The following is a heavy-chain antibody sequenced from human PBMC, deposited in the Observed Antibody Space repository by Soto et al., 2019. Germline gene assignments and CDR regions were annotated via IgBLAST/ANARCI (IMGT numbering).Heavy chain of an antibody. J-gene: IGHJ4*02. Sequence: GGSLRLSCAASGFTFSSYGVHWVRQAPGKGLEWVAVISYDDRNKYYADSVKGRFTISRDNSKNTLYLQMNSLRAEDTAVYYCANLGGGYCTSTDCPDYWGQGTLVTVSS. D-gene: IGHD2-2*01. CDR3: ANLGGGYCTSTDCPDY. CDR1: GFTFSSYG. CDR2: ISYDDRNK. V-gene: IGHV3-30*18.